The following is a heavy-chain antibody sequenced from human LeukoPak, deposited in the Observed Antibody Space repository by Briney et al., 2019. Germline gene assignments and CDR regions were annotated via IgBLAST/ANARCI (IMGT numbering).Heavy chain of an antibody. CDR1: GFTFSSYW. D-gene: IGHD3-16*02. Sequence: PGGSLRLSCAASGFTFSSYWMGWVRQTPGKGLEWVANIKEDGSSLYYLDSVKGRFTISRDNAKNSLHLQMNSLRAEDTAVYFCARVICDYVWGSYRCHFDYWGQGTLVSVSS. V-gene: IGHV3-7*01. CDR3: ARVICDYVWGSYRCHFDY. CDR2: IKEDGSSL. J-gene: IGHJ4*02.